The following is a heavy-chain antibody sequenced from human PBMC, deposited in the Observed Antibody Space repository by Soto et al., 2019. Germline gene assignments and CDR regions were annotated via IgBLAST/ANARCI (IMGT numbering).Heavy chain of an antibody. Sequence: SETLSRTCAVYCGSFSGYYWSWIRQPPGKGLEWIGEINHSGSTNYNPSLKSRVTISVDTSKNQFSLKLSSVTAADTAVYYCARGSQLRFLEWLSPYSMDVWGQGTTVTAP. D-gene: IGHD3-3*01. CDR3: ARGSQLRFLEWLSPYSMDV. CDR1: CGSFSGYY. J-gene: IGHJ6*02. CDR2: INHSGST. V-gene: IGHV4-34*01.